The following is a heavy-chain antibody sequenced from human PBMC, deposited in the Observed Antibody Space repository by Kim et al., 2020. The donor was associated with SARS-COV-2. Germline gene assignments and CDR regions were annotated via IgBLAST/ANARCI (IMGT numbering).Heavy chain of an antibody. V-gene: IGHV4-59*01. D-gene: IGHD3-16*02. CDR3: ARDSYYVWGSYHYWYFDL. Sequence: KSRVTISVDTSKNQFSLKLSSVTAADTAVYYCARDSYYVWGSYHYWYFDLWVRGTLVTVSS. J-gene: IGHJ2*01.